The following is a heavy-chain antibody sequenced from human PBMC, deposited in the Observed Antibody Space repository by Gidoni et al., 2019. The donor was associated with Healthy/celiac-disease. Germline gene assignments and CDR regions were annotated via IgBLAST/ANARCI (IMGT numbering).Heavy chain of an antibody. J-gene: IGHJ1*01. Sequence: QVQLQESGPGLVKPSQTLSLTCTVSGGSISSGAYYWSWIRQPPGKGLELIGYIYYSGSTYYNPSLKSRVTISVDTSKNQFSLKLSSVTAADTAVYYCASHYYDFWSGYEFRFQHWGQGTLVTVSS. CDR2: IYYSGST. CDR3: ASHYYDFWSGYEFRFQH. D-gene: IGHD3-3*01. V-gene: IGHV4-30-4*01. CDR1: GGSISSGAYY.